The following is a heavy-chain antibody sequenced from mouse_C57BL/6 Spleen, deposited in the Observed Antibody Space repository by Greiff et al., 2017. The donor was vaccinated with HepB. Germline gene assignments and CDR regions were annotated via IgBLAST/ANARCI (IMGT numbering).Heavy chain of an antibody. J-gene: IGHJ2*01. CDR1: GYAFSSSW. CDR2: IYPGVGDT. D-gene: IGHD2-3*01. V-gene: IGHV1-82*01. Sequence: QVHVKQSGPELVKPGASVKISCKASGYAFSSSWMNWVKQRPGKGLEWIGRIYPGVGDTNYKSSSTAYMQLSSLTSEDSAVYFCARSDDGYLDYWGQGTTLTVSS. CDR3: ARSDDGYLDY.